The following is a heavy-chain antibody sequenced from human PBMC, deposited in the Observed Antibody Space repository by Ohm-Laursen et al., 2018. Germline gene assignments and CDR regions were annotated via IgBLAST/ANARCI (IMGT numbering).Heavy chain of an antibody. Sequence: LSLTCAASGFSVSTSYMHWARQAPGKGLEWVSEIDRGGNGYYAESVKGRFTISRDNSKNTLYLQMNNLRAEDSAVYYCASYYGGYDPWGQGTLVTVSS. D-gene: IGHD4-23*01. CDR3: ASYYGGYDP. J-gene: IGHJ5*02. CDR2: IDRGGNG. V-gene: IGHV3-53*01. CDR1: GFSVSTSY.